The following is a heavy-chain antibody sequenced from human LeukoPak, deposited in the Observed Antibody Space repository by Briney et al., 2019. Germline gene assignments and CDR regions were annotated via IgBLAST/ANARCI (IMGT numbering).Heavy chain of an antibody. J-gene: IGHJ3*02. D-gene: IGHD2-15*01. Sequence: PGGSLRLSCAASGFTFSSYWMHWVRQAPGKGLVWVSRIDTDGSFTSYAGSVKGRFTISRDNSKNTLYLQMNSLRAEDTAVYYCAKVNTATYIIRDAFDIWGQGTMVTVSS. CDR3: AKVNTATYIIRDAFDI. V-gene: IGHV3-74*01. CDR2: IDTDGSFT. CDR1: GFTFSSYW.